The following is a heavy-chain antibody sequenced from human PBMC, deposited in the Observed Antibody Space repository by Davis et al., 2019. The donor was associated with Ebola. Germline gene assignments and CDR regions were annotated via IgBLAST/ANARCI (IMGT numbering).Heavy chain of an antibody. D-gene: IGHD2-15*01. CDR1: GFTFSSYA. J-gene: IGHJ6*02. CDR2: ISSSSS. Sequence: GESLKISCAASGFTFSSYAMSWIRQAPGKGLEWVSYISSSSSYYADSLKGRFTISRDNAKNTLSLQMNSLRADDTAVYYCDARPCRGNTCYTWGEDVWGQGTTVTVSS. CDR3: DARPCRGNTCYTWGEDV. V-gene: IGHV3-11*03.